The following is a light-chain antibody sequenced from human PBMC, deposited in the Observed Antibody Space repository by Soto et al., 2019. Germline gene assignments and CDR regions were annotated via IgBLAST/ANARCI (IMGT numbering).Light chain of an antibody. V-gene: IGKV3-20*01. CDR3: QQYGSSPLFT. CDR1: QSVSSSY. Sequence: EIVLTQSPGTLSLSPGERATLSCRASQSVSSSYLAWYQQKPGQAPRLLIYGASSRATGIPDRFSGSGYGTDFTLTISSLEPEDFAVYYCQQYGSSPLFTFGPGTKVDIK. J-gene: IGKJ3*01. CDR2: GAS.